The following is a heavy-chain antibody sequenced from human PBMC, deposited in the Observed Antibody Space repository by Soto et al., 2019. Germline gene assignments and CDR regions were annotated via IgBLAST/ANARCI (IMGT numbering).Heavy chain of an antibody. D-gene: IGHD3-10*01. CDR1: GGTFSSYT. CDR2: IIPILGIA. Sequence: SVKVSCKASGGTFSSYTISWVRQAPGQGLEWMGRIIPILGIANYAQKFQGRVTITADKSTSTAYMELSSLRSEDTAVYYCALSIVRGVKDYYYMDVWGKGTAVTVSS. CDR3: ALSIVRGVKDYYYMDV. J-gene: IGHJ6*03. V-gene: IGHV1-69*02.